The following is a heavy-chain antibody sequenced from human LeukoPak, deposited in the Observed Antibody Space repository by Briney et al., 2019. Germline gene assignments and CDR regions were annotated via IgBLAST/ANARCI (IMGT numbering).Heavy chain of an antibody. V-gene: IGHV5-51*01. CDR1: GYSFTSYW. CDR2: IYPGDSDT. Sequence: GESLKISCKGFGYSFTSYWIAWVRQMPGKGLEWMEIIYPGDSDTRCSPSFQGQVTISGDKSISTVYLQWSSLKASDTAMYYCARVDLYCSSTSCYSFDYWGQGTLVTVSS. D-gene: IGHD2-2*01. J-gene: IGHJ4*02. CDR3: ARVDLYCSSTSCYSFDY.